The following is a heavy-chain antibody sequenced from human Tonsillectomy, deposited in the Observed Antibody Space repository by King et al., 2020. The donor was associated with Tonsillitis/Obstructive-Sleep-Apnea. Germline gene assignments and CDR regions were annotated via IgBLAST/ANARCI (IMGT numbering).Heavy chain of an antibody. CDR3: ACYGDHGDY. D-gene: IGHD4-17*01. Sequence: VQLVQSGAEVKKPGASVKVSCKASGYTFTGYYMHCVRQAPGQGLEWMGRINPYSGVKNYAQKFQGRVTMTRDTSITTAYMELSRLRSDDTAVYYCACYGDHGDYWGQGTLVTVSS. J-gene: IGHJ4*02. V-gene: IGHV1-2*06. CDR1: GYTFTGYY. CDR2: INPYSGVK.